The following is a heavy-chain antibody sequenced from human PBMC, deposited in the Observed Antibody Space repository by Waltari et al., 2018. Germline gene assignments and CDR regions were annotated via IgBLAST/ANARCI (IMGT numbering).Heavy chain of an antibody. V-gene: IGHV3-64D*06. CDR3: VRRAVGDDTHWYFDL. J-gene: IGHJ2*01. CDR1: GFSLSHYA. D-gene: IGHD5-12*01. CDR2: IDGDRPKT. Sequence: EVLLVESGGGLVQPGGSLRLSCSASGFSLSHYALHWVRPGPGKRLEYGSAIDGDRPKTYYADFVRGRFSLAKDDSKNMLYLEMSSLRLEDTAMYNCVRRAVGDDTHWYFDLWGRGTLVTVSS.